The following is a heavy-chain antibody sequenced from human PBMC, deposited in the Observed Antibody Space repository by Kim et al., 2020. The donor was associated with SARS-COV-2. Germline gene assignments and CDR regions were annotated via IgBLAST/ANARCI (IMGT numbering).Heavy chain of an antibody. CDR2: ISHSGNT. D-gene: IGHD1-26*01. V-gene: IGHV4-4*02. J-gene: IGHJ5*02. Sequence: SETLSLTCGVSGGSISSGTWWSWVHQPPGKGLEWIGEISHSGNTNYNPSLRSRVTISVDKSKNQFSLSLNSVTAADTAVYYCARLDYDSGGYYWFDPGAREPWPPSPQ. CDR1: GGSISSGTW. CDR3: ARLDYDSGGYYWFDP.